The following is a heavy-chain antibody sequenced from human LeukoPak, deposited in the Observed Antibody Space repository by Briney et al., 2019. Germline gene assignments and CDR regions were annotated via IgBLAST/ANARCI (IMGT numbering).Heavy chain of an antibody. D-gene: IGHD6-19*01. J-gene: IGHJ4*02. CDR3: ARGSGWYAY. CDR2: ISYSGNT. V-gene: IGHV4-30-4*01. Sequence: SQTLSLTCTVSGGSISSGNYYWSWIRQPPGKGLEWIGYISYSGNTYYNPSLKSRVTTSVDTSKNQFALKLSSVTAADTAVYYCARGSGWYAYWGQGTLVTVSS. CDR1: GGSISSGNYY.